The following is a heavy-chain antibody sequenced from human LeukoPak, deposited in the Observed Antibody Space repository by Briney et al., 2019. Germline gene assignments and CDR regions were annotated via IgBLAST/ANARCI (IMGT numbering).Heavy chain of an antibody. J-gene: IGHJ4*02. CDR3: AKGKYSGSYDPTYSFDY. CDR1: GFTFGSYA. CDR2: ISGSGGRT. D-gene: IGHD1-26*01. V-gene: IGHV3-23*01. Sequence: GGSLRLSCAASGFTFGSYAMSWVRQAPGKGLEWVSGISGSGGRTNYADSVKGRFTISRDNSKNTQYLQMNSLRAEDTAVYYCAKGKYSGSYDPTYSFDYWGQGTLVTVSS.